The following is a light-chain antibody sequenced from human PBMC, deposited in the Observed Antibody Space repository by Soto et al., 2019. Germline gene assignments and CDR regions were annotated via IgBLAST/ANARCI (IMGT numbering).Light chain of an antibody. Sequence: DIQMTQSPSSLSASVEDRVIITCRASQSISNHLNWYQHKPGKAPKLLIFAASSLQSGVPSRFSGSRSGPDFTLTISSLQPEDFATYYCQQSYSSPPTFGLGTKVEIK. V-gene: IGKV1-39*01. CDR2: AAS. J-gene: IGKJ1*01. CDR1: QSISNH. CDR3: QQSYSSPPT.